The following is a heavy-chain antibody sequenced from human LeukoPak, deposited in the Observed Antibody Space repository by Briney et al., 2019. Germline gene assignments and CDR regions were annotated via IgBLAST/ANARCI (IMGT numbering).Heavy chain of an antibody. D-gene: IGHD2-21*02. CDR2: ISAYNGNT. V-gene: IGHV1-18*01. Sequence: GASVKVSCKASGYSFTSCGSSWVRQAPGQGLEWMGWISAYNGNTNYAQKLQGRVTMTTDTSTSTAYMELRSMRFDDTAVYYCARDPTHLFCGGDCYSIAFDIWGQGTMVTVSS. CDR3: ARDPTHLFCGGDCYSIAFDI. CDR1: GYSFTSCG. J-gene: IGHJ3*02.